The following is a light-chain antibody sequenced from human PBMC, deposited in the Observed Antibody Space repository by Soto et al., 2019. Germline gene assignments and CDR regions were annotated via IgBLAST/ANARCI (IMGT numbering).Light chain of an antibody. V-gene: IGKV1-5*03. CDR3: QQSYSTPPYT. J-gene: IGKJ2*01. CDR2: KAS. CDR1: QTIYSW. Sequence: DTQMTQSPSILSASVGDRVTITCRASQTIYSWLAWYQQKPGQAPRLLIHKASTVETGVPSRFSGSGYGSEFTLIISSLQPDDSATYYCQQSYSTPPYTFGQGTRLEIK.